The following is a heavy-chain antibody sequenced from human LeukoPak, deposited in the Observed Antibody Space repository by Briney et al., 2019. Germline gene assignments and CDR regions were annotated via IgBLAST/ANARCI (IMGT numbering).Heavy chain of an antibody. Sequence: PSETLSLTCTVSGGSISSYYWSWIRQPPGKGLEWIGYIYYSGSTNYNPSLKSRVTISVDTSKNQFSLKLSSVTAADTAVYYCARLDTYYYDSTPTCAFDIWGQGTMVTVSS. CDR2: IYYSGST. J-gene: IGHJ3*02. D-gene: IGHD3-22*01. CDR3: ARLDTYYYDSTPTCAFDI. CDR1: GGSISSYY. V-gene: IGHV4-59*01.